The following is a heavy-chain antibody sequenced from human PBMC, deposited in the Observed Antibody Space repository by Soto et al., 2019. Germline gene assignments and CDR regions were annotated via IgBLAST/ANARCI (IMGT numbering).Heavy chain of an antibody. D-gene: IGHD2-2*02. CDR3: ARRIGYCSSTSCYRGYDWFDP. CDR1: GYSFTSYW. CDR2: IYPGDSDT. V-gene: IGHV5-51*01. Sequence: PGESLKISCKGSGYSFTSYWIGWVRQMPGKGLEWMGIIYPGDSDTRYSPSFQGQVTISADKSISTAYLQWSSLKASDTAMYYCARRIGYCSSTSCYRGYDWFDPWGQGTLVTGSS. J-gene: IGHJ5*02.